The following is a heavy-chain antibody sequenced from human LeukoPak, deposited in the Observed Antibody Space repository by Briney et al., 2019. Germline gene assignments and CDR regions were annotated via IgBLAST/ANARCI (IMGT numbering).Heavy chain of an antibody. Sequence: ASVKVSCKASGGTFSSYAISWVRQARGQGLEWMGRIIPIFGTANYAQKFQGRVTITTDESTSTAYMELSSLRSEDTAVYYCARVGRPYYYDSSGYYAYFDYWGQGTLVTVSS. V-gene: IGHV1-69*05. CDR1: GGTFSSYA. CDR2: IIPIFGTA. J-gene: IGHJ4*02. D-gene: IGHD3-22*01. CDR3: ARVGRPYYYDSSGYYAYFDY.